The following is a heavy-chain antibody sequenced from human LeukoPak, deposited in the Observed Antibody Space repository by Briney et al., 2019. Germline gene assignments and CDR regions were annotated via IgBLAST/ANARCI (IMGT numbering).Heavy chain of an antibody. D-gene: IGHD3-16*01. CDR2: ISSSSSYI. Sequence: PGGSLRLSCEASGFILSSYSMNWVRQAPGKGLEWVSSISSSSSYIYYADSVKGRFTISRDNAKNSLYLQMNSLRAEDTAVYYCARDKDYDYVWAHWGQGTLVTVSS. CDR3: ARDKDYDYVWAH. CDR1: GFILSSYS. J-gene: IGHJ4*02. V-gene: IGHV3-21*01.